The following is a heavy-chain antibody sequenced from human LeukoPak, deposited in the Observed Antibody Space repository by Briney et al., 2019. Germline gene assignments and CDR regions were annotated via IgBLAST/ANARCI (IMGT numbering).Heavy chain of an antibody. Sequence: SESLSLTCAVYGGSFSGYYWSWIRQPPGKGLEWIWGINHSGSTNYNPSLKNRVTISVDTSKTQFSLKLSSVTAADTAVYFCARGRLTRGYCSSTSCYTYWFDPWGQGTLVTVSS. CDR3: ARGRLTRGYCSSTSCYTYWFDP. CDR2: INHSGST. V-gene: IGHV4-34*01. CDR1: GGSFSGYY. D-gene: IGHD2-2*02. J-gene: IGHJ5*02.